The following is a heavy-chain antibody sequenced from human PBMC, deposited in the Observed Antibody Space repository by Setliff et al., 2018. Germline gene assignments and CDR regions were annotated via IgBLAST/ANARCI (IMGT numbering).Heavy chain of an antibody. CDR3: ARDRWKVIVNRGDDAFDL. J-gene: IGHJ3*01. Sequence: GGSLRLSCAASGFTFSSYWMSWVRQAPGKGLEWVANIKQDGSEKYYVDSGKGRVTISRDNAKNSLDLQMNNLRDEDTAVYYCARDRWKVIVNRGDDAFDLWGQGTMVTVSS. CDR1: GFTFSSYW. V-gene: IGHV3-7*01. CDR2: IKQDGSEK. D-gene: IGHD3-22*01.